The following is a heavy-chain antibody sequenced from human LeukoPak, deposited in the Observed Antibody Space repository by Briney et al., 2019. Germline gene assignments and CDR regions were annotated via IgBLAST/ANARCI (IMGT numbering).Heavy chain of an antibody. CDR1: GGTFSSYA. CDR2: IIPIFGTA. CDR3: ARVGSGSYYDGGFDY. V-gene: IGHV1-69*13. Sequence: SVKVSCKASGGTFSSYAISWVRQAPGQGLEWMGGIIPIFGTANYAQKFQGRVTITADESTSTAYMELSSLRSEDTAVYYCARVGSGSYYDGGFDYWGQGTLVTVSS. D-gene: IGHD1-26*01. J-gene: IGHJ4*02.